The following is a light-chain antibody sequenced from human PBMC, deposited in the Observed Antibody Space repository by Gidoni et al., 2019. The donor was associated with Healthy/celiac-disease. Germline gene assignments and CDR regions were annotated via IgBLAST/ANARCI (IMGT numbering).Light chain of an antibody. CDR2: AAS. Sequence: SWSGSVGESVTITWRASQGISSWLAWYQQKPGKAPKLLIYAASSLQSGVPSRFSGSGSGTDFTLTISSLQPEDFATYYCQQYNSFPLTFGGGTKVEIK. V-gene: IGKV1-12*01. CDR3: QQYNSFPLT. J-gene: IGKJ4*02. CDR1: QGISSW.